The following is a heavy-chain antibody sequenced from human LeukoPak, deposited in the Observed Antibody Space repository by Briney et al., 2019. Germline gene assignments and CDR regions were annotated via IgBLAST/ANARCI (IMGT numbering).Heavy chain of an antibody. D-gene: IGHD6-13*01. CDR2: INPASIET. Sequence: GGSLRLSCAASGFSSSAVWMTWVGQAPGPGLEWWANINPASIETYHVDPVKGRSSISRNNDKNLVFLQMDRLRADDTAVYHCARFGYVAAVDVWGRGTPVTVSS. CDR1: GFSSSAVW. CDR3: ARFGYVAAVDV. J-gene: IGHJ4*02. V-gene: IGHV3-7*01.